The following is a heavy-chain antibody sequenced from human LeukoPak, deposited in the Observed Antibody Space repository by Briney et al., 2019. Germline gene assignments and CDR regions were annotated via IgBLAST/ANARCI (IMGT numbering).Heavy chain of an antibody. D-gene: IGHD5-24*01. CDR3: ANHRGCKDGNSQIEN. J-gene: IGHJ4*02. CDR1: GFTFSGPA. Sequence: GGSLKLSCAPSGFTFSGPAIHWVRQASGKALEWVARFRSKVNTYATAYAASAQGRFTVSSDDSKKTAYVQMNSLKREDTAVYYCANHRGCKDGNSQIENWGQGTLVTVSS. CDR2: FRSKVNTYAT. V-gene: IGHV3-73*01.